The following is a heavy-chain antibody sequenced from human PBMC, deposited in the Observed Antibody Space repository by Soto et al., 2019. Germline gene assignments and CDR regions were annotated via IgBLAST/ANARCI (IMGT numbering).Heavy chain of an antibody. CDR2: IYYSGST. J-gene: IGHJ6*02. CDR1: GGSISSGGYY. D-gene: IGHD2-15*01. CDR3: ARGNGGNHPNRAYYYYGMDV. V-gene: IGHV4-31*02. Sequence: SETLSLTXTVSGGSISSGGYYWSWIRQHPGKGLEWIGYIYYSGSTYYNPSLKSRVTISVDTSKNQFSLKLSSVTAADTAVYYCARGNGGNHPNRAYYYYGMDVWGQGTTVTVSS.